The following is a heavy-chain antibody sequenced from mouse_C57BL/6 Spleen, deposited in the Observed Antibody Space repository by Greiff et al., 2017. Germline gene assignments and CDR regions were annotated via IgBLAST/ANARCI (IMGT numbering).Heavy chain of an antibody. Sequence: QVQLQQPGAELVKPGASVKMSCKASGYTFTSYWITWVKQRPGQGLEWIGDIYPGSGSTTYNEKFKSKATLTVDTSPSTAYMQLSSLTSEDAAVYYCAREVDSCDCWGQGTTLTVSS. D-gene: IGHD1-1*02. CDR2: IYPGSGST. V-gene: IGHV1-55*01. CDR3: AREVDSCDC. CDR1: GYTFTSYW. J-gene: IGHJ2*01.